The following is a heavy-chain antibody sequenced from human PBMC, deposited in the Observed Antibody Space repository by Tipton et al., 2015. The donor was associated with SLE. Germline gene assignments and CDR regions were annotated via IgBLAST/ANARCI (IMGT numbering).Heavy chain of an antibody. D-gene: IGHD3-3*01. V-gene: IGHV4-61*01. CDR2: VYYSGST. Sequence: TLSLTCTVSGGSISSGSYYWSWIRPSPGKGLEWIGYVYYSGSTNYNPSLKSRVTISVDTSKNQFSLKLSSVTAADTAVYYCARASYYDFWNSYSYYFDYWGQGTLVTVSS. CDR1: GGSISSGSYY. CDR3: ARASYYDFWNSYSYYFDY. J-gene: IGHJ4*02.